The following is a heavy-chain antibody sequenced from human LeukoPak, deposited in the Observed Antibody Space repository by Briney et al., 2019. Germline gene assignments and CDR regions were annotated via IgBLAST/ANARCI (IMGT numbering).Heavy chain of an antibody. D-gene: IGHD2-2*01. J-gene: IGHJ4*02. CDR1: GFSLSTSGVG. V-gene: IGHV2-5*02. CDR3: AHSGVVVPVKIYYFDY. CDR2: IYWDDDK. Sequence: SGPTLVNPTQTLTLTCTFSGFSLSTSGVGVGWIRQPPGKALEWLPLIYWDDDKRYSPSLKSRLTITKDTSKNQVVLTMTNMDPVDTATYYCAHSGVVVPVKIYYFDYWGQGTLVTVSS.